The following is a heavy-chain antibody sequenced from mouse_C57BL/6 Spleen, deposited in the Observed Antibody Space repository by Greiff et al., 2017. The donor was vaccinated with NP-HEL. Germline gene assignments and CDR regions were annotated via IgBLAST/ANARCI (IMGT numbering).Heavy chain of an antibody. CDR2: IRSKSSNYAT. D-gene: IGHD4-1*02. CDR1: GFTFNTYA. CDR3: VRVPQLGRYYAMDY. Sequence: EVQRVESGGGLVQPKGSLKLSCAASGFTFNTYAMHWVRQAPGKGLEWVARIRSKSSNYATYYADSVKDRFTISRDDSQSMLYLQMNNLKTEDTAMYYCVRVPQLGRYYAMDYWGQGTSVTVSS. J-gene: IGHJ4*01. V-gene: IGHV10-3*01.